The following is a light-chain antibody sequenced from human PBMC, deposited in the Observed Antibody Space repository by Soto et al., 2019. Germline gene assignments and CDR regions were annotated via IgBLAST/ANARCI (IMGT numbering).Light chain of an antibody. CDR1: QTVISTH. CDR2: ATP. Sequence: IILTQSPGTLSLSPGEGATLSCKASQTVISTHLAWYQQKPGQAPRLLIYATPNRATGIPDRFSGSGSGRDFTLTIDRLEPEDFAVYYCQQYDSSSVTFGQGTRLDLK. CDR3: QQYDSSSVT. V-gene: IGKV3-20*01. J-gene: IGKJ5*01.